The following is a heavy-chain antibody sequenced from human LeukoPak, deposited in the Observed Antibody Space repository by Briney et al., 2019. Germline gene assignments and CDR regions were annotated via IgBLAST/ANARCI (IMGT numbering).Heavy chain of an antibody. D-gene: IGHD6-13*01. Sequence: ASVKVSCKASGYTFTGYYMHWVRQAPGQGLEWMGWINPNSGGTNYAQKFQGRVTMTRDTSISTAYMELSRLRSAVTAVYSGARDGLAAAGPSPYYGMDVWGQGTTVTVSS. J-gene: IGHJ6*02. CDR1: GYTFTGYY. V-gene: IGHV1-2*02. CDR2: INPNSGGT. CDR3: ARDGLAAAGPSPYYGMDV.